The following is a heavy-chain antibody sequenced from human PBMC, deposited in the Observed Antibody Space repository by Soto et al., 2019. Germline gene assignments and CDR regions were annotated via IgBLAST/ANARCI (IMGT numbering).Heavy chain of an antibody. J-gene: IGHJ5*02. CDR1: GGSISSSSYY. D-gene: IGHD3-9*01. Sequence: LSLTCTVSGGSISSSSYYWGWIRQPPGKGLEWIGSIYYSGSTYYNPSLKSRVTISVDTSKNQFSLKLSSVTAADTAVYYCASSLRYFDWLLSFYWFDPWGQGTLVTVSS. CDR2: IYYSGST. V-gene: IGHV4-39*01. CDR3: ASSLRYFDWLLSFYWFDP.